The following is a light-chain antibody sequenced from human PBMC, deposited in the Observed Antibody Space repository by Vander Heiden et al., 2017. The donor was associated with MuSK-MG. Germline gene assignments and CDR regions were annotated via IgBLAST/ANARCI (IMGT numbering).Light chain of an antibody. CDR1: QDISNY. CDR3: QQYDDLPYT. V-gene: IGKV1-33*01. J-gene: IGKJ2*01. CDR2: DAS. Sequence: DIQMTQSPSSLSASGGERISITCQASQDISNYLNWHQQKPGKAPKLLIYDASNLETGVPSRFNGSGSGTDFTFTISSLQPEDVATYWCQQYDDLPYTFGQGTKLEIK.